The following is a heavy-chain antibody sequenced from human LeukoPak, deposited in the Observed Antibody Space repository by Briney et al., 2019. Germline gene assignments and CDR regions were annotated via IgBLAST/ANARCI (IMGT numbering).Heavy chain of an antibody. V-gene: IGHV3-49*04. Sequence: GGSLRLSCAASGFTFSSYEMNWVRQAPGKGLEWVGFIRSKAYGGTTEYAASVKGRFSISRDDSKSIAYLQMNSLKTEDTAVYYCTRDSYHLTIGAYYYDSSGYYSDYWGQGTLVTVSS. D-gene: IGHD3-22*01. CDR1: GFTFSSYE. J-gene: IGHJ4*02. CDR2: IRSKAYGGTT. CDR3: TRDSYHLTIGAYYYDSSGYYSDY.